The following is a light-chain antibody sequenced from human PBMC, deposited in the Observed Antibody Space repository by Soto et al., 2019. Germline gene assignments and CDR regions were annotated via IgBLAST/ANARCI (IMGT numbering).Light chain of an antibody. V-gene: IGLV2-8*01. J-gene: IGLJ1*01. CDR3: AAWDASLNGCV. CDR1: SSDDGGSNY. CDR2: EVT. Sequence: QSVLTQPPSASGSRGQSVAISCTGTSSDDGGSNYVSWYHQHPGKAPKLMIYEVTKRPSGVPDRFSGSKSRNTASLTVSGLQAEDEDDYYCAAWDASLNGCVLGTGTKVNVL.